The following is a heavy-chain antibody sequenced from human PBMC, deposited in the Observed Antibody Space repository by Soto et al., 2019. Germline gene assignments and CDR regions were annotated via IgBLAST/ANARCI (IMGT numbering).Heavy chain of an antibody. V-gene: IGHV1-69*01. D-gene: IGHD1-1*01. J-gene: IGHJ6*02. CDR1: GGTFSDFT. Sequence: QVQLVQSGAELRKPRSSVKVSCKASGGTFSDFTINWVRQAPGQRLEWMGGIIPIFDTANYAEKFQGRVTITADESTSPSFMEVSSLRAEDTAVYYCARNGTQTGYSYGMDVWGPGTMVTVSS. CDR3: ARNGTQTGYSYGMDV. CDR2: IIPIFDTA.